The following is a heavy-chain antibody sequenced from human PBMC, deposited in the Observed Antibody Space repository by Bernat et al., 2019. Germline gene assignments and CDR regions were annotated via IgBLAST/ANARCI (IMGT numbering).Heavy chain of an antibody. D-gene: IGHD6-19*01. CDR3: AKNVGSGWRYYFDY. J-gene: IGHJ4*02. CDR2: ITGSGGST. Sequence: EVQLVESGGSLVQPGGSLRLSCAASGFTFSSYAMSWVRQAPGKGLEWVSVITGSGGSTYYEDSVKGRFTISRDNSKNTLYLQMNSLRAEDTAVYYCAKNVGSGWRYYFDYWGQGTLVTVSS. CDR1: GFTFSSYA. V-gene: IGHV3-23*04.